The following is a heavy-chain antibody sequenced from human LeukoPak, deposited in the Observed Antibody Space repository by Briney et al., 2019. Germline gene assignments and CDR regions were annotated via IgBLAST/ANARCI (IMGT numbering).Heavy chain of an antibody. D-gene: IGHD3-9*01. CDR1: GYTFTGYY. CDR2: INPNSGGT. Sequence: ASVKVSCKASGYTFTGYYMHWVRQAPGQGLEWMGWINPNSGGTNYAQKFQGRVTMTRDTSISTAYMELSRLRSDDTAVYYCARVYDILTGYSPTFDYWGQGTLVTVSS. V-gene: IGHV1-2*02. CDR3: ARVYDILTGYSPTFDY. J-gene: IGHJ4*02.